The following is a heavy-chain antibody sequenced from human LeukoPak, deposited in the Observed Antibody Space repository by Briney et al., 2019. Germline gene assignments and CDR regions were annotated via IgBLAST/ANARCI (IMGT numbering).Heavy chain of an antibody. CDR3: ARREKFIDY. CDR2: IRADGSAK. J-gene: IGHJ4*02. Sequence: GGSLRLSCAASEFTFSAYYMTWVRQAPGKGLEWVGNIRADGSAKYYVDSVRGRFTISRDNAKNSLYLQMNSLRAEDTALYYCARREKFIDYWGQGTLVTVSS. CDR1: EFTFSAYY. V-gene: IGHV3-7*03.